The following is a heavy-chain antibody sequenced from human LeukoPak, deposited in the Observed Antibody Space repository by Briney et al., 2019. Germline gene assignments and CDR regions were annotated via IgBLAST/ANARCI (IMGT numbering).Heavy chain of an antibody. V-gene: IGHV3-21*01. D-gene: IGHD3-22*01. CDR1: GFTFSSYS. CDR3: ARLIAYYDSSGYYEVFDY. Sequence: GGSLRLSRAASGFTFSSYSMNWVRQAPGKGLEWVSSISSSSSYIYYADSVKGRFTISRDNAKNSLYLQMNSLRAEDTAVYYCARLIAYYDSSGYYEVFDYWGQGTLVIVSS. CDR2: ISSSSSYI. J-gene: IGHJ4*02.